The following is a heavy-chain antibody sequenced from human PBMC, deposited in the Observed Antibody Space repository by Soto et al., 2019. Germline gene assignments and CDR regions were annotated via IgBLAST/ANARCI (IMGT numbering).Heavy chain of an antibody. J-gene: IGHJ6*02. CDR3: AAGYYGSGSYYNPIDYYYYGMDV. V-gene: IGHV1-8*01. D-gene: IGHD3-10*01. CDR2: MNPNSGNT. Sequence: GASVKVSCKASGYTFTSYDINWVRQATGQGLEWMGWMNPNSGNTGYAQKFQGRVTMTRNTSISTAYMELSSLRSEDTAVYYCAAGYYGSGSYYNPIDYYYYGMDVWGQGTMVTVSS. CDR1: GYTFTSYD.